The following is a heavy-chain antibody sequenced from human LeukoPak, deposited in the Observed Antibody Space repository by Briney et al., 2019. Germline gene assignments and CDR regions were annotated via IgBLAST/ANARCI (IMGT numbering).Heavy chain of an antibody. CDR3: ARVPLYYYYGMDV. J-gene: IGHJ6*02. CDR1: GYTFTGYY. Sequence: ASVKVSCKASGYTFTGYYMHWVRQAPGQGLEWMGWINPNSGGTNYAQRFQGRVTMTRDTSISTAYMELSRLRSDDTAVYYCARVPLYYYYGMDVWGHGTTVTVSS. V-gene: IGHV1-2*02. CDR2: INPNSGGT.